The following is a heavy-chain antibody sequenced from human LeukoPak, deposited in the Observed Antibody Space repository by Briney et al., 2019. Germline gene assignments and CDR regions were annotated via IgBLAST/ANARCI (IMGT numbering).Heavy chain of an antibody. Sequence: SETLSLTCTVSGGSISSYYWSWIRQPPGKGLEWIGYIYYSGSTNYNPSLKSRVTISVDTSKNQFSLKLSSVTAADTAVYYCATLPPGEYNWFDPGAREPWSPSPQ. CDR1: GGSISSYY. J-gene: IGHJ5*02. D-gene: IGHD3-10*01. V-gene: IGHV4-59*01. CDR2: IYYSGST. CDR3: ATLPPGEYNWFDP.